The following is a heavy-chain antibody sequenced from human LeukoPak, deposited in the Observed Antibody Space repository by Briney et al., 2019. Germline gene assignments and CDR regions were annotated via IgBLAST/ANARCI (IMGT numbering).Heavy chain of an antibody. D-gene: IGHD6-13*01. Sequence: PSETLSFTCAVYGGSFSGYYWTWIRQPPGKGLEWIGEIDHSGDTYYNPSLKSRVTLSVDRSQNQFSLKLTSVTAADTAVYYCARRTKILAARPFDSWGQGTLLTVSS. CDR3: ARRTKILAARPFDS. V-gene: IGHV4-34*01. J-gene: IGHJ5*01. CDR2: IDHSGDT. CDR1: GGSFSGYY.